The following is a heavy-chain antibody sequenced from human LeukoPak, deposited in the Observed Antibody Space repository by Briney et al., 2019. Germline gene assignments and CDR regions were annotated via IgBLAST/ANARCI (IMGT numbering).Heavy chain of an antibody. CDR2: INRNSGGT. CDR3: ARDREGYCSSTSCYYMDV. D-gene: IGHD2-2*01. Sequence: ASVKVSCKASGYTFTGYYMHWVRQAPGQGPEWLGWINRNSGGTNYAQKFQGRVTMTRDTSISTAYMELSRLRSDDTAVYYCARDREGYCSSTSCYYMDVWGKGTTVTVSS. V-gene: IGHV1-2*02. J-gene: IGHJ6*03. CDR1: GYTFTGYY.